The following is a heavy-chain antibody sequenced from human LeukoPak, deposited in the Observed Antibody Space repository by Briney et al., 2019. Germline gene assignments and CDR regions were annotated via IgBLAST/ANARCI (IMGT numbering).Heavy chain of an antibody. D-gene: IGHD4-23*01. Sequence: TLETLSLTCTVSGVSMSHGYYSWTWIRLAPGKGLEWIAYIYYSGSTYYNPSLKSRVTISVDKFKNQFSLKVNSVTAADTAVYFCARETFNSGLDYWGQGILVTVSS. J-gene: IGHJ4*02. CDR3: ARETFNSGLDY. CDR2: IYYSGST. CDR1: GVSMSHGYYS. V-gene: IGHV4-30-4*01.